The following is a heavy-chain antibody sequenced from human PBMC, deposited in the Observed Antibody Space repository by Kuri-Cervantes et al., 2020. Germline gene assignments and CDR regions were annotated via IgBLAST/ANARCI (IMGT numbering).Heavy chain of an antibody. Sequence: GESLNISCAASGFTFSSYSMNWVRQAPGKGLEWVSSISSSSSYIYYADSVKGRFTISRDNAKNSLYLQMNSLKTEDTAVYYCTRSSFGVGDRDYYYYYYMDVWGKGTTVTVSS. CDR3: TRSSFGVGDRDYYYYYYMDV. V-gene: IGHV3-21*03. J-gene: IGHJ6*03. CDR1: GFTFSSYS. D-gene: IGHD3-3*01. CDR2: ISSSSSYI.